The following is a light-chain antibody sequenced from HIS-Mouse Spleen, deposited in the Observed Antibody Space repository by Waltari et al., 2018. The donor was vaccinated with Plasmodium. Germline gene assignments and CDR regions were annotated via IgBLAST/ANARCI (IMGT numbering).Light chain of an antibody. V-gene: IGKV3-15*01. Sequence: EIVMTQSPATLSVSPGERATLSCRASQSVSSNLAWYQQKPGQAPRLLIYGASTRATGIPVRFSGSGSGKEFTLTISSLQSEDFAVYYCQQYNDWSFTFGPGTKVDIK. J-gene: IGKJ3*01. CDR3: QQYNDWSFT. CDR2: GAS. CDR1: QSVSSN.